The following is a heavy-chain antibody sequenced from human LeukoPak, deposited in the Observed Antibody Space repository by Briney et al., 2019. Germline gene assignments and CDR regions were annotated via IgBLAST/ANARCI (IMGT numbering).Heavy chain of an antibody. CDR3: ARHAGLVAGTFYFDY. CDR1: GGSISSYY. Sequence: SETLSLTCTVSGGSISSYYWSWIRQPPGKGLEWIGYIYTSGSTNYNPSLKSRVTISVDTSKNQFSLKLSSVTAADTAVYYCARHAGLVAGTFYFDYWGQGILVTVSS. CDR2: IYTSGST. V-gene: IGHV4-4*09. J-gene: IGHJ4*02. D-gene: IGHD6-19*01.